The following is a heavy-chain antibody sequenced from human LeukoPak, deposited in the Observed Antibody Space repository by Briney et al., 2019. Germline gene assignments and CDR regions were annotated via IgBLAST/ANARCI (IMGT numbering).Heavy chain of an antibody. Sequence: GGSLRLSCAASGFTFSTYGTHWVRQAPGKALEWVAVIWYDGSNEYYADSVKGRFTISRHNSKSTLYLQLNSLRAEDTAVYYCARDSIRDGYNSDYFDYWGQGTLVTVSS. V-gene: IGHV3-33*01. CDR2: IWYDGSNE. D-gene: IGHD5-24*01. CDR1: GFTFSTYG. J-gene: IGHJ4*02. CDR3: ARDSIRDGYNSDYFDY.